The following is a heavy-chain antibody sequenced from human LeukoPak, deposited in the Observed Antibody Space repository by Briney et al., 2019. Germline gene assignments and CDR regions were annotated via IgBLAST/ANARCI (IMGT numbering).Heavy chain of an antibody. D-gene: IGHD3-22*01. CDR2: IYYSGST. CDR1: GGSISSGDYY. V-gene: IGHV4-31*03. CDR3: AREGYDSSYYYYLDY. Sequence: SETLSLTCTVSGGSISSGDYYWSWIRQHPGKGREWIVNIYYSGSTYYNPSLKSRVTISVDTSKSQFSLKLSSVTAADTAVYYCAREGYDSSYYYYLDYWGQGTLVTVSS. J-gene: IGHJ4*02.